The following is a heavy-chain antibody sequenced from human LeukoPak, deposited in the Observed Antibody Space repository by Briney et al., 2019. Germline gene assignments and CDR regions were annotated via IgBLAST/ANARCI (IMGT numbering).Heavy chain of an antibody. D-gene: IGHD3-3*01. J-gene: IGHJ6*03. Sequence: GGSLRLSCAASGFTVSSNYMSWVRQAPGKGLEWVSVIYGGGSTNYTDSVKGRFTISRDNSKNTLYLQMNSLRAEDTAVYYCARSIGYDFWSGYYSQPTYYYYYMDVWGKGTTVTVFS. CDR3: ARSIGYDFWSGYYSQPTYYYYYMDV. CDR1: GFTVSSNY. V-gene: IGHV3-53*01. CDR2: IYGGGST.